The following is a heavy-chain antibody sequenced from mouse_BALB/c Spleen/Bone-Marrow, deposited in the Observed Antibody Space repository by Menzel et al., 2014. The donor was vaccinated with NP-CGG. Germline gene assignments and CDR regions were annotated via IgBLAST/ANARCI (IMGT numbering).Heavy chain of an antibody. V-gene: IGHV1-9*01. D-gene: IGHD1-1*01. CDR3: AREDYYGSSYFDY. CDR2: ILPGSGST. CDR1: GYTFSSYW. Sequence: VQLQESGAELMKPGASVKISCKATGYTFSSYWIEWVKQRPGHGLEWIGEILPGSGSTIYNEKFKGKATFTADTSSTTAYMQLSSLTSEDSAVYYCAREDYYGSSYFDYWGQGTTLTVSS. J-gene: IGHJ2*01.